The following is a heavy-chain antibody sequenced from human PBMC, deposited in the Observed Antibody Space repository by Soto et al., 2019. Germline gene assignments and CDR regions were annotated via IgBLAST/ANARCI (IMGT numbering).Heavy chain of an antibody. D-gene: IGHD3-22*01. Sequence: PGVSMRLSCTAAELTFGIYGWNWSRQKPGKGLEWVSSISSSSSYIYYADSVKGRFTISRDNAKNSLYLQMNSLRAEDTAVYYCARDSLVYYDSSGYIDYWGQGTLVTVSS. J-gene: IGHJ4*02. CDR3: ARDSLVYYDSSGYIDY. CDR1: ELTFGIYG. V-gene: IGHV3-21*01. CDR2: ISSSSSYI.